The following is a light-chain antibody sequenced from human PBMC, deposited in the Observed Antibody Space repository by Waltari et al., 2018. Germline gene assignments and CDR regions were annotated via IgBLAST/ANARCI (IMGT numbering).Light chain of an antibody. Sequence: QSVLTQPPSVSGAPRQRVTIPCSGTTSNTGHNSFNWYQQLQGKPPKLLIYYDDLLSSGVSDRFSGSKSGTSASLAIAGLQSEDEAHYYCAAWDASLSSWLFGGGTKLTVL. CDR3: AAWDASLSSWL. V-gene: IGLV1-36*01. CDR1: TSNTGHNS. J-gene: IGLJ3*02. CDR2: YDD.